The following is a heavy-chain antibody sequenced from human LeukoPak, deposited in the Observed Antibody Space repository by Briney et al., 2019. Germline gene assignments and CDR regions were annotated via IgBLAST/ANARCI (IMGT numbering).Heavy chain of an antibody. CDR2: ISAYNGNT. CDR1: GYTFTSYG. CDR3: AREDILTGYSSAEYFQH. J-gene: IGHJ1*01. V-gene: IGHV1-18*04. Sequence: ASVKVSCMASGYTFTSYGISWVRQAPGQGLEWMGWISAYNGNTNYAQKLQGRVTMTTDTSTSTAYMELRSPRSDDTAVYYCAREDILTGYSSAEYFQHWGQGTLVTVSS. D-gene: IGHD3-9*01.